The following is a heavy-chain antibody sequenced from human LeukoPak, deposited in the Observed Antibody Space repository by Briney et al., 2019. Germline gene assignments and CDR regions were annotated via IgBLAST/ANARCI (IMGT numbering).Heavy chain of an antibody. CDR1: IGPMHSYY. CDR3: ATLSYYYEISGYYLYYFDY. V-gene: IGHV4-59*01. CDR2: IYYSGST. D-gene: IGHD3-22*01. Sequence: SETLSLTCTVSIGPMHSYYWRWIRQPPGKGLEWIGYIYYSGSTNYDPSLKSRVTISLDTSKNQFSLKLSSVTAADTAVYYCATLSYYYEISGYYLYYFDYWGQGTLVTVSS. J-gene: IGHJ4*02.